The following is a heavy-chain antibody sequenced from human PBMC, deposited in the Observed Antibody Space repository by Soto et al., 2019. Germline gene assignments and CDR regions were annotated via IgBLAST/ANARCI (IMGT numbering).Heavy chain of an antibody. CDR1: GGSISSSSYY. D-gene: IGHD6-13*01. J-gene: IGHJ1*01. CDR2: IYYSGST. V-gene: IGHV4-39*01. CDR3: ARKIAAAGTGYFQH. Sequence: LSLTCTVSGGSISSSSYYWGWIRQPPGKGLEWIGSIYYSGSTYYNPSLKSRVTISVDTSKNQFSLKLSSVTAADTAVYYCARKIAAAGTGYFQHWGQGTLVTSPQ.